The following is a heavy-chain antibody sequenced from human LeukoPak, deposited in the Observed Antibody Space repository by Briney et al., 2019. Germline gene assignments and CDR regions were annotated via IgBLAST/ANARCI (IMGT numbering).Heavy chain of an antibody. V-gene: IGHV1-24*01. CDR1: GYTLTELS. Sequence: PEASVKVSCKVSGYTLTELSMHWVRQAPGKGLEWMGGFDPEDGETIYAQKFQGRVTMTEDTSTDTAYMELSSLRSEDTAVYYCATDRSGYGADDYWGQGTLVTVSS. CDR2: FDPEDGET. J-gene: IGHJ4*02. D-gene: IGHD5-12*01. CDR3: ATDRSGYGADDY.